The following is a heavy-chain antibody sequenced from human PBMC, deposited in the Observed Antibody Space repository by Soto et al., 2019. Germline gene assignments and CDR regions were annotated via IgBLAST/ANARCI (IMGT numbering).Heavy chain of an antibody. CDR2: IYYSGST. D-gene: IGHD3-22*01. Sequence: SETLSLTCTVSGGSISSSSYYWGWIRQPPGKGLEWIGSIYYSGSTYYNPSLKSRVTISVDTSKNQFSLKLSSVTAADTAVYYCARLSYYYDSSGYYQFDYWGQGTPVTVSS. J-gene: IGHJ4*02. CDR1: GGSISSSSYY. CDR3: ARLSYYYDSSGYYQFDY. V-gene: IGHV4-39*01.